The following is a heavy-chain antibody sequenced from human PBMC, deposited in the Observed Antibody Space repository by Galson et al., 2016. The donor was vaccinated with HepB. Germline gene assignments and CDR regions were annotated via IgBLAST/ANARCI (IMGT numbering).Heavy chain of an antibody. CDR2: IDGGGDK. CDR1: GFSLSTSGMR. Sequence: PALVKPTQTLTLTCTFSGFSLSTSGMRVIWIRQPPGKALEWLSLIDGGGDKYYSISLKTRLTIAKDTSKNQVVITMTNMDPVDTGTYYCARIRYTNTWYSYYYGMDVWGQGTAATVSS. V-gene: IGHV2-70*01. CDR3: ARIRYTNTWYSYYYGMDV. D-gene: IGHD6-13*01. J-gene: IGHJ6*02.